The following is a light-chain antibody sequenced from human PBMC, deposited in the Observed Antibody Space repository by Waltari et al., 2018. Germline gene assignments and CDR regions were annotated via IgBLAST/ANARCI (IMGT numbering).Light chain of an antibody. Sequence: DIQLTQSPSSLSASVGDRVTITCRPRQAIRTELAWYQHKPGTAPKRLIYAALTLQSGVPSRFSGSGFETEFTLTISGLQPEDFATYYCLQQNSYPYTSGQGTRVEMK. CDR3: LQQNSYPYT. CDR2: AAL. CDR1: QAIRTE. V-gene: IGKV1-17*01. J-gene: IGKJ2*01.